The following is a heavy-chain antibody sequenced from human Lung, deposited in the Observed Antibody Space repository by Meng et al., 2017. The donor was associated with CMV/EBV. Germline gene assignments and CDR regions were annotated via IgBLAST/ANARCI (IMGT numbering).Heavy chain of an antibody. CDR2: VNSNNDAT. J-gene: IGHJ4*02. D-gene: IGHD6-19*01. V-gene: IGHV1-2*02. CDR3: VRSSGWSLFDY. Sequence: VERGQSGDEMKKPGASVKVSCTTSGFTFSDYYIHWVRQAPGQGLEWMGWVNSNNDATNYARKFQGRVSMTRDTSISTAHMELSRLMSDDTAVYYCVRSSGWSLFDYWGQGTLVTVSS. CDR1: GFTFSDYY.